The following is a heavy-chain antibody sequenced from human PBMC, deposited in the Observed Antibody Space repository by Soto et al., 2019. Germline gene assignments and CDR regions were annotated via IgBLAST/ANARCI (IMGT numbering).Heavy chain of an antibody. CDR3: AKDFKVSGSYYGSLNYYYGMDV. CDR1: GFTFSSYG. Sequence: GGSLRLSCAASGFTFSSYGMHWVRQAPGKGLEWVAIISYDGSLKYYADSVKGRFTISRDNSKSALYLQMNSLRPEDTAVYYCAKDFKVSGSYYGSLNYYYGMDVWGQWTTVTV. D-gene: IGHD3-10*01. J-gene: IGHJ6*02. V-gene: IGHV3-30*18. CDR2: ISYDGSLK.